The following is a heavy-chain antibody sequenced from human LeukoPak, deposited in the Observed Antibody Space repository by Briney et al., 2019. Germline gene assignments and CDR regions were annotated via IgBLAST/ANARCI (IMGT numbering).Heavy chain of an antibody. CDR2: INPNSGGT. J-gene: IGHJ3*02. V-gene: IGHV1-2*02. D-gene: IGHD4-17*01. Sequence: ASVKVSCKASGYTFTGYYMHWVRQVPGQGLEWMGWINPNSGGTNYAQKFQGRVAMTRDTSISTAYMELSRLRSDDTAVYYCARPGGGLTTVTRGGAFDIWGQGTMVTVSS. CDR3: ARPGGGLTTVTRGGAFDI. CDR1: GYTFTGYY.